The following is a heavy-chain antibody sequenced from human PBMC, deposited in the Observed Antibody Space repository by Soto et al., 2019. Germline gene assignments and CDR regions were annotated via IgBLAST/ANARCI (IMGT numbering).Heavy chain of an antibody. V-gene: IGHV3-23*01. CDR1: GFTFSSYA. CDR2: ISGSGGST. CDR3: AKVIRWGPFPGRRNWYFDL. Sequence: EVQLLESGGGLVQPGGSLRLSCAASGFTFSSYAMSWVRQAPGKGLEWVSAISGSGGSTYYADSVKGRFTISRDNSKNTLYLQMNSLRAEDTAVYYCAKVIRWGPFPGRRNWYFDLWGRGTLVTVSS. D-gene: IGHD3-16*01. J-gene: IGHJ2*01.